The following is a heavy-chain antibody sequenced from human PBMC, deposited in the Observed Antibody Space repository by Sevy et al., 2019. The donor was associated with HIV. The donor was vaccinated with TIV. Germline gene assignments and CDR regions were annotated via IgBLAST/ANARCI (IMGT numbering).Heavy chain of an antibody. V-gene: IGHV1-18*01. CDR2: IGVYNGNS. J-gene: IGHJ4*01. CDR3: ARVSTYYFGSGTYFDY. CDR1: GYTFSSNG. Sequence: ASVTVSCKASGYTFSSNGIAWVRQAPGQGLQWMGWIGVYNGNSKYAQNLHDRLTMTTDTSTSTAYMELKSLRSDDTAVYYCARVSTYYFGSGTYFDYWGHGTLVTVSS. D-gene: IGHD3-10*01.